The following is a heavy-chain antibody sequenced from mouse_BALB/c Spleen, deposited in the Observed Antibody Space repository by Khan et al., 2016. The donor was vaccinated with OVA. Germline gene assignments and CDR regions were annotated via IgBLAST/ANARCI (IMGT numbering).Heavy chain of an antibody. CDR1: GFSLTSYG. D-gene: IGHD1-1*01. Sequence: QVQLKQSGPGLVAPSQTLSITCTVSGFSLTSYGVHWVRQPPGKGLEWLGVIWAGGSTNHNSALMSRLSISKDNSKSQVFLKMNSLQTDDTAMYSCARAFYDGAWFAYWGQGTLVTVSA. V-gene: IGHV2-9*02. CDR3: ARAFYDGAWFAY. J-gene: IGHJ3*01. CDR2: IWAGGST.